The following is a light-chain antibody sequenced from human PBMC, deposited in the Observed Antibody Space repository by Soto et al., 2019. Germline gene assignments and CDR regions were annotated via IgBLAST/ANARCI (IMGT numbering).Light chain of an antibody. CDR3: QQYGSSPQT. CDR2: GAS. CDR1: QSVSSSY. Sequence: EIVLTQSPGTLSLSPGERATLSCMSSQSVSSSYLAWYQQKPGQAPRLLIYGASSRATGIPDRFSGSGSGTDFTLTISRLEPEDVSVYYCQQYGSSPQTFGQGTKVDIK. V-gene: IGKV3-20*01. J-gene: IGKJ1*01.